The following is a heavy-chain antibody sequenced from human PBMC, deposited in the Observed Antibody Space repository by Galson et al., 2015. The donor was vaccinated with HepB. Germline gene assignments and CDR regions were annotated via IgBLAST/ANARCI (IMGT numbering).Heavy chain of an antibody. V-gene: IGHV3-43*01. CDR2: ISWDGGST. CDR3: AKDIGVQPKVDYFDY. CDR1: GFTFDDYT. Sequence: SLRLSCAASGFTFDDYTIHWVRQAPGKGLEWVSLISWDGGSTYYADSVKGRFTISRDNSKNSLYLQMNSLRTEDTALYYCAKDIGVQPKVDYFDYWGQGTLFTVSS. J-gene: IGHJ4*02. D-gene: IGHD2-8*01.